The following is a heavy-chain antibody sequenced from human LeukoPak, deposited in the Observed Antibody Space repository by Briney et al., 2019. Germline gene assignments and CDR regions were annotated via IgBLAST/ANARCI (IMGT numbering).Heavy chain of an antibody. Sequence: ASVKVSCKASGYTFTGYYMHWVRQAPGKGLEWMGGFDPEDGEIIYAQKFQGRVTMTEDTSTDTAYMELITLRSEDTAVYYCATAVYDILTGIDSFDYWGQGTLVTVSS. D-gene: IGHD3-9*01. V-gene: IGHV1-24*01. CDR2: FDPEDGEI. J-gene: IGHJ4*02. CDR1: GYTFTGYY. CDR3: ATAVYDILTGIDSFDY.